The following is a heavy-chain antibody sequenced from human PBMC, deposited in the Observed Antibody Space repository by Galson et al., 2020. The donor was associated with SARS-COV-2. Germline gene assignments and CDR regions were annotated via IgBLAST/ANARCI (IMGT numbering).Heavy chain of an antibody. CDR2: IYHSGST. CDR3: ARHGYDGDYNYYYYMDV. J-gene: IGHJ6*03. CDR1: GYSISSGYY. Sequence: SQTLSLTCAVSGYSISSGYYWGWIRQPPGKGLEWIGSIYHSGSTYYNPSLKSRVTISVDTSKNQFSLKLSSVTAADTAVYYCARHGYDGDYNYYYYMDVWGKGTTVTISS. D-gene: IGHD4-17*01. V-gene: IGHV4-38-2*01.